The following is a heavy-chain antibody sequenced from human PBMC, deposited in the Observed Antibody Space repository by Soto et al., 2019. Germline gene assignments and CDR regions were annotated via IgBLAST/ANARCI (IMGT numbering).Heavy chain of an antibody. CDR1: GLPHSSFA. D-gene: IGHD2-21*01. CDR3: AKDAVYNDGLWLMDH. CDR2: IYGSGRGI. V-gene: IGHV3-23*05. Sequence: GGSLRLSCTASGLPHSSFAMMWVRQAPGKGLECVSGIYGSGRGIEYADSVKGRFTISRDNSKDTVYLQMTDLRADDTAVYYCAKDAVYNDGLWLMDHWGQGTQVTVSS. J-gene: IGHJ4*02.